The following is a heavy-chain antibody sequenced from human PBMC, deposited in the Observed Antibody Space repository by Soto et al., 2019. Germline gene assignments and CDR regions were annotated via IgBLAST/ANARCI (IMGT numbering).Heavy chain of an antibody. D-gene: IGHD3-22*01. CDR1: GFTFSSYA. V-gene: IGHV3-30-3*01. CDR2: ISYDGSNK. CDR3: AREAHSSGYYYVWGSPNWFDP. J-gene: IGHJ5*02. Sequence: QVQLVESGGGVVQPGRSLRLSCAASGFTFSSYAMHWVRQAPGKGLEWVAVISYDGSNKYYADSVKGRFTISRDNSKNTLYLQMNSLRAEDTAVYYCAREAHSSGYYYVWGSPNWFDPWGQGTLVTVSS.